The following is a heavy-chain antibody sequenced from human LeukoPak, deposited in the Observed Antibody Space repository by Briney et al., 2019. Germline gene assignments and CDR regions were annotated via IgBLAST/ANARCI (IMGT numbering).Heavy chain of an antibody. CDR3: AKDRPRSFDY. J-gene: IGHJ4*02. CDR2: IWYDGSEK. V-gene: IGHV3-33*06. CDR1: GFNFGSYG. Sequence: GRSLRLSCAASGFNFGSYGMHWVREAPDKGLEWVAVIWYDGSEKYYADSVKRRFTISRDNSKNTLYLQMNSLRAEDTAVYYCAKDRPRSFDYWGQGSLVSVSS.